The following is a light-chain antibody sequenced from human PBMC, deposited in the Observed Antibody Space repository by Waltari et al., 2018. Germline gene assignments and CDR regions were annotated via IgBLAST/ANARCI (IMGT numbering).Light chain of an antibody. CDR2: WAA. V-gene: IGKV4-1*01. Sequence: DIVMNQSPDSLGVSLGERATIHCKSSQSVLYSSNNKNYLSWYQQKPGQPPKMIIYWAATRESGVPDRFSGSGSGTDFTLTISSLHAEDVAVYYCLQTYVSPYTFGQGTNLEI. J-gene: IGKJ2*01. CDR3: LQTYVSPYT. CDR1: QSVLYSSNNKNY.